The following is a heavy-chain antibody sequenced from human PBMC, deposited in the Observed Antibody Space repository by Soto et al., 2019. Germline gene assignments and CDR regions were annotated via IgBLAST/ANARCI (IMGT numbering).Heavy chain of an antibody. D-gene: IGHD5-12*01. V-gene: IGHV2-5*01. Sequence: QITLEESGPTLAKPTRTLTLTCTFSGFSLTSSGVGVGWIRQPPGKALECLALTYWNGNARYNPSLRRRLAIKKATSENQVVLTMTNMDCVETATYFCTHSSSGYDNSWAYFDYWCQG. CDR3: THSSSGYDNSWAYFDY. CDR1: GFSLTSSGVG. CDR2: TYWNGNA. J-gene: IGHJ4*02.